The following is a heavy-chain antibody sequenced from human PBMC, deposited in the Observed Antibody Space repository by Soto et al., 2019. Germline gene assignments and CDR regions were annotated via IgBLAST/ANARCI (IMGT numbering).Heavy chain of an antibody. CDR3: ARDVLLWFGQGTQTDY. J-gene: IGHJ4*02. Sequence: ASVKVSCKASGYTFTSYGISWVRQAPGQGLEWMGWISAYNGNTNYAQKLQGRVTMTTDTSTSTAYMELRSLRSDDTAVYYCARDVLLWFGQGTQTDYWGQGTLVTVSS. CDR2: ISAYNGNT. D-gene: IGHD3-10*01. CDR1: GYTFTSYG. V-gene: IGHV1-18*01.